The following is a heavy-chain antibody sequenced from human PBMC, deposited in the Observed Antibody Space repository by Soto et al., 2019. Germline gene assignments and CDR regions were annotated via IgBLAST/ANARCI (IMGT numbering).Heavy chain of an antibody. CDR1: GFSLSNDKVG. Sequence: QITLKESGPTLVEPTQTLTLTCSCSGFSLSNDKVGVGWIRQPPGKALEWLALIYWDDDKRYSPSLETRLTIIKDTSKNQVLLTMTNVDPVDTATYYCGRWPGTCTSTKCYFDYGIDVWGQGTTVTVSS. CDR2: IYWDDDK. V-gene: IGHV2-5*02. CDR3: GRWPGTCTSTKCYFDYGIDV. J-gene: IGHJ6*02. D-gene: IGHD2-2*01.